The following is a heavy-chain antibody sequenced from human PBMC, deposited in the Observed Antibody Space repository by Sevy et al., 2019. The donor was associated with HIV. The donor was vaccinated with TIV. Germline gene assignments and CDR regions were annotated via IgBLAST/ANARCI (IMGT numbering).Heavy chain of an antibody. Sequence: GSLRLSCAASGFTFSDYGIHWVRQAPGKGPEWVAVIWYDGINKYYVDSVKGRFTISRDNSKNTVYRQMNSLRAEDTAVYYCARDKLLPVMVTMVRGALSYYFDYWGQGTLVTVSS. CDR1: GFTFSDYG. V-gene: IGHV3-33*01. J-gene: IGHJ4*02. D-gene: IGHD3-10*01. CDR3: ARDKLLPVMVTMVRGALSYYFDY. CDR2: IWYDGINK.